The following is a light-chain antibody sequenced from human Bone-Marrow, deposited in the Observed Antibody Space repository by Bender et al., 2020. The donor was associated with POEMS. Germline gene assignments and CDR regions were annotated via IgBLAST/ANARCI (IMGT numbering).Light chain of an antibody. CDR1: SRDVGEYDY. CDR2: ELI. J-gene: IGLJ2*01. CDR3: STYAGSNILL. V-gene: IGLV2-8*01. Sequence: QSALTQPPSASGSPGQSVTISCTGTSRDVGEYDYVSLYQQHPGKAPKLIIYELINMPSGVPDRFSGSKSGNPASLTVAGLQAEDEADYYCSTYAGSNILLFGGGTKLTVL.